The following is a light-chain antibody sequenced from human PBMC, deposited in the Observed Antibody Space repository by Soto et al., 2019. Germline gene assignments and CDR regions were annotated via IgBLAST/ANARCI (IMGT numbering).Light chain of an antibody. Sequence: QSALTQPASVSGSPGQSITISCTGTSSDVGSYDLVSWYQHHSGKAPKIIIYEVNKRPSGISDRFSGSKSGNTASLTISGLQAEDEADYFCCSFVRTNGLLFGGGTNDRP. CDR1: SSDVGSYDL. CDR2: EVN. V-gene: IGLV2-23*02. J-gene: IGLJ2*01. CDR3: CSFVRTNGLL.